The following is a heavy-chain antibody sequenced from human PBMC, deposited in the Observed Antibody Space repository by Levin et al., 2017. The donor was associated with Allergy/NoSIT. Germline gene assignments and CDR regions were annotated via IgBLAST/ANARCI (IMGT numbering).Heavy chain of an antibody. Sequence: PSETLSLTCTISGYSISSGYNWGWIRQPPGKGLEWIGNIYHTGSAYYNPSLKSRVTLSVYRSNNQFSLNLSSVTAADAAVYFCAGQVAAVGSFDYWGQGTLVTVPS. CDR2: IYHTGSA. J-gene: IGHJ4*02. D-gene: IGHD6-13*01. CDR3: AGQVAAVGSFDY. V-gene: IGHV4-38-2*02. CDR1: GYSISSGYN.